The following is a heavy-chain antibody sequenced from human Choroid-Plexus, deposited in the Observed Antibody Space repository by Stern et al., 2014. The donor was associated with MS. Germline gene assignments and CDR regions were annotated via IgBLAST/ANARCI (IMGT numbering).Heavy chain of an antibody. Sequence: VHLVESGGGVVQPGRPLRLSCVASGFTFGSCAMHWVRQAPGKGLEGVAGVSYDGSNKYYADSGKGRFTISRDNSQNTLYMQMSSLRPEDTAVYYCAKDRQYLTYFFDHWGQGSLVTVSS. CDR2: VSYDGSNK. V-gene: IGHV3-30*18. D-gene: IGHD2/OR15-2a*01. CDR3: AKDRQYLTYFFDH. CDR1: GFTFGSCA. J-gene: IGHJ5*02.